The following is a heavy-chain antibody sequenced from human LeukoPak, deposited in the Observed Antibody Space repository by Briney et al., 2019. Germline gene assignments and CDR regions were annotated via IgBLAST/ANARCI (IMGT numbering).Heavy chain of an antibody. CDR1: GGTFSSYA. J-gene: IGHJ4*02. CDR3: ARLYGSGSYFDY. D-gene: IGHD3-10*01. CDR2: IIPILGIA. V-gene: IGHV1-69*04. Sequence: SVKVSCKASGGTFSSYAISWVRQAPGQGLEWMGRIIPILGIANYAQKFQGRVTITADKSTSTAYMELSSLRSEDTAVYYCARLYGSGSYFDYWGQGTLVTVSS.